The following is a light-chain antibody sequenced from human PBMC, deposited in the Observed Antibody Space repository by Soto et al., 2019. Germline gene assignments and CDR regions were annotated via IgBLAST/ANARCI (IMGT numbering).Light chain of an antibody. CDR3: ATWDDSLNVYVL. Sequence: QSVLTQPPSASGTPGQRVTISCSGSSSNIGSNTVNWYQQLPGAAPKLLVHSDNQRPSGVPDRFSGSRSDTSASLAISGLQSEDEADYYCATWDDSLNVYVLFGGGTKLTVL. CDR2: SDN. CDR1: SSNIGSNT. J-gene: IGLJ2*01. V-gene: IGLV1-44*01.